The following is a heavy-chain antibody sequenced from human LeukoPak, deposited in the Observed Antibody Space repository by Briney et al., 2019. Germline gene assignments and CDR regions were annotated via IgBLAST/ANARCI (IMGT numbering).Heavy chain of an antibody. V-gene: IGHV4-34*01. Sequence: PSETLSLTCGVSGGSFSGSYWGWIRQPPGKGLEWIGEINLSGSTNYNSSLTSRVTISLDASKNQFSLNLRSVTTADTAVYYCARVSISLFGVVTAHFDSWGQGTLVAVSS. J-gene: IGHJ4*02. CDR2: INLSGST. D-gene: IGHD3-3*01. CDR1: GGSFSGSY. CDR3: ARVSISLFGVVTAHFDS.